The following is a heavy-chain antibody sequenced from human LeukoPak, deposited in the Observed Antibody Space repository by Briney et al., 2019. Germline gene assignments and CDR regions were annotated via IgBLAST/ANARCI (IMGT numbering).Heavy chain of an antibody. V-gene: IGHV3-30*03. CDR1: GFTFSSYG. J-gene: IGHJ4*02. CDR2: ISYDGSNK. CDR3: ASSGSYLTIDY. D-gene: IGHD3-10*01. Sequence: GGSLRLSCAASGFTFSSYGMHWVRQAPGKGLEWVAVISYDGSNKYYADSVKGRFTISRDNSKNTLYLQVNSLRAEDTAVYYCASSGSYLTIDYWGQGTLVTVSS.